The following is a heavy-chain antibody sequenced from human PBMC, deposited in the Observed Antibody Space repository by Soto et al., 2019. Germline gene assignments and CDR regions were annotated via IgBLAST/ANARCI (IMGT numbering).Heavy chain of an antibody. CDR1: GFTFSSYA. CDR2: ISGSGGST. J-gene: IGHJ4*02. D-gene: IGHD1-7*01. CDR3: AIHNWNYGVGSLRADY. Sequence: PGGSLRLSCAASGFTFSSYAMSWVRQAPGKGLEWVSAISGSGGSTYYADSVKGRFTISRDNSKNTLYLQMNSLRAEDTAVYYCAIHNWNYGVGSLRADYWGQGTLVTVSS. V-gene: IGHV3-23*01.